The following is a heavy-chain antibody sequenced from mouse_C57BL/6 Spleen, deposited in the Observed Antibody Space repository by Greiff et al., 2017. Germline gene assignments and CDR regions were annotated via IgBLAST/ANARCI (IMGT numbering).Heavy chain of an antibody. V-gene: IGHV1-80*01. CDR3: ARSRRNWYFDV. CDR1: GYAFSSYW. CDR2: IYPGDGDT. Sequence: VQLVESGAELVKPGASVKISCKASGYAFSSYWMNWVKQRPGKGLEWIGQIYPGDGDTNYNGKFKGKATLTADKSSSTAYMQLSSLTSEDSAVYFCARSRRNWYFDVWGTGTTVTVSS. J-gene: IGHJ1*03.